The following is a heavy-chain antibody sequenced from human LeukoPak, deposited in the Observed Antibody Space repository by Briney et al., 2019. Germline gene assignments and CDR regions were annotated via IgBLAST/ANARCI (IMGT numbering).Heavy chain of an antibody. CDR3: GSEN. V-gene: IGHV3-49*04. Sequence: PGGSLRLSCAASGFTFSSYAMSWVRQAPGKGLEWVGFIRSKAYGGTTEYAASVKGRFTISRDDSKSIAYLQMNSLKTEDTAVYYCGSENWGQGTLVTVSS. J-gene: IGHJ4*02. CDR2: IRSKAYGGTT. D-gene: IGHD1-14*01. CDR1: GFTFSSYA.